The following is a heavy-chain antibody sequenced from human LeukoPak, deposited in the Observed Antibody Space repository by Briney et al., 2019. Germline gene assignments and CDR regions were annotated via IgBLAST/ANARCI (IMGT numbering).Heavy chain of an antibody. CDR3: ARAGYYRFDY. V-gene: IGHV3-74*01. CDR1: GFTFSSYW. J-gene: IGHJ4*02. D-gene: IGHD3-10*01. CDR2: INSDGSTI. Sequence: PGGSLRLSCAASGFTFSSYWLHWVRQAPGKGLVWVSRINSDGSTINYADSVKGRFTISRDNAGSTLYLQMNSPRDEDTAVYYCARAGYYRFDYWGQGALVTVSS.